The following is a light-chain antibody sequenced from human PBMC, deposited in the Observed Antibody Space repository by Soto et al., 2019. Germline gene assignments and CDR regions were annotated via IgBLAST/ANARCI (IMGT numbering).Light chain of an antibody. CDR1: QSVSSSY. CDR3: QQYGSSPLT. V-gene: IGKV3-20*01. CDR2: GAS. J-gene: IGKJ4*01. Sequence: EIVLTQSPGTLSLSPGERATLSCRASQSVSSSYLAWYQQKPGQAPRLLIYGASSRATGIPDRFSGSGSGTDFTLTISRREPEDFAVYYCQQYGSSPLTFGGGTKVESK.